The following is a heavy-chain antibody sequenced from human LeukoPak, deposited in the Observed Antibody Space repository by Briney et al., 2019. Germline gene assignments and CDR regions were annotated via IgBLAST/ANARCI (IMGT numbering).Heavy chain of an antibody. V-gene: IGHV4-59*01. CDR1: GGSISSYY. CDR3: ARAKNCGGDCYPDY. J-gene: IGHJ4*02. CDR2: IYYSGST. D-gene: IGHD2-21*02. Sequence: SETLSRTGTVSGGSISSYYWSWIRQPPGKGLEWIGYIYYSGSTNYNPSLKSRVTISVDTSKNQFSLKLSSVTAADTAVYYCARAKNCGGDCYPDYWGQGTLVTVSS.